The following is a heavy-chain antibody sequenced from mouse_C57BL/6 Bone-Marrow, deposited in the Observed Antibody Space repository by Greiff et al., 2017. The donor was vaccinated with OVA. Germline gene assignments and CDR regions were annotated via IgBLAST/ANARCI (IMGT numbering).Heavy chain of an antibody. CDR2: INPYNGGT. V-gene: IGHV1-19*01. CDR1: GYTFTDYY. CDR3: ARDDYYGSDY. Sequence: VHVKQSGPVLVKPGASVKMSCKASGYTFTDYYMNWVKQSHGKSLEWIGVINPYNGGTSYNQKFKGKATLTVDKSSSTAYMELNSLTSEDSAVYYCARDDYYGSDYWGQGTTLTVSS. J-gene: IGHJ2*01. D-gene: IGHD1-1*01.